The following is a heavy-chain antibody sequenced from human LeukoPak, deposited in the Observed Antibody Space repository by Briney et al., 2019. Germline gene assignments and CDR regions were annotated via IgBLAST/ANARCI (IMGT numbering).Heavy chain of an antibody. D-gene: IGHD3-22*01. Sequence: SVKVSCKASGYTFTSYGISWVRQAPGQGLEWMGWISAYNGNTNYAQKLQGRVTMTTDTSTSTAYMELRSLTSAYTAVYYCARDRGPFYDSSGYSTNPFDIWGQGTMVTVSS. J-gene: IGHJ3*02. CDR1: GYTFTSYG. CDR2: ISAYNGNT. CDR3: ARDRGPFYDSSGYSTNPFDI. V-gene: IGHV1-18*01.